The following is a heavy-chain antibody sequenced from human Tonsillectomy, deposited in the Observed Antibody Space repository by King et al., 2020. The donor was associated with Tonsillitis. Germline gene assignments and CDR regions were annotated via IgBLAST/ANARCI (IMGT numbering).Heavy chain of an antibody. CDR3: ARQQYGDYAVDAFYI. J-gene: IGHJ3*02. D-gene: IGHD4-17*01. V-gene: IGHV4-59*08. CDR2: IFYRGST. CDR1: GGSINTYS. Sequence: VQLQESGPGLVKPSETLSLTCTVSGGSINTYSWSWIRQSPGKGLEWIGYIFYRGSTNYNPSLKSRITISVDTSKNQFSLKLSSVTAADTAVYYCARQQYGDYAVDAFYIWGQGTMVTVSS.